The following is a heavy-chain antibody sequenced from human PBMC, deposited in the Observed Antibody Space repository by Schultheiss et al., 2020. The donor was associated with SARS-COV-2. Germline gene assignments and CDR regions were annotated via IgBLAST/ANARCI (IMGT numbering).Heavy chain of an antibody. Sequence: SVKVSCKASGYTFTSYGISWVRQAPGQGLEWMGGIIPIFGTANYAQKFQGRVTMTRDTSTSTVYMELSSLRSDDTAVYYCARQYDILTGTRRDWYFDLWGRGTLVTVSS. CDR3: ARQYDILTGTRRDWYFDL. J-gene: IGHJ2*01. V-gene: IGHV1-69*05. CDR2: IIPIFGTA. D-gene: IGHD3-9*01. CDR1: GYTFTSYG.